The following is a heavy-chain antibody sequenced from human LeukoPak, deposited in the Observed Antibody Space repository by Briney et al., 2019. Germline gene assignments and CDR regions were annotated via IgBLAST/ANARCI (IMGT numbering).Heavy chain of an antibody. CDR1: GGSISSGDYY. J-gene: IGHJ6*03. CDR2: IYYSGST. CDR3: ARVGGAAPYYYYYYMDV. V-gene: IGHV4-30-4*08. Sequence: SQTLSLTCTVSGGSISSGDYYWSWIRQPPGKGLEWIGYIYYSGSTYYNPCLKSRVTISVDTSKNQFSLKLSSVTAADTAVYYCARVGGAAPYYYYYYMDVWGKGTTVTVSS. D-gene: IGHD6-6*01.